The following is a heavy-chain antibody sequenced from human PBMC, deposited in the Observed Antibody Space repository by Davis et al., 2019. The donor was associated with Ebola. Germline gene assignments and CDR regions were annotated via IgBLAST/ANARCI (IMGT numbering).Heavy chain of an antibody. CDR1: GGSISSSSYY. V-gene: IGHV4-39*01. CDR2: IYYSGST. D-gene: IGHD3-16*02. CDR3: ARRSSLYKNAFDI. Sequence: PSETLSLTCTVSGGSISSSSYYWGWIRQPPGKGLEWIGSIYYSGSTYYNPSLKSRVTISVDTSKNQFSLKLSSVTAADTAVYYCARRSSLYKNAFDIWGQGTMVTVSS. J-gene: IGHJ3*02.